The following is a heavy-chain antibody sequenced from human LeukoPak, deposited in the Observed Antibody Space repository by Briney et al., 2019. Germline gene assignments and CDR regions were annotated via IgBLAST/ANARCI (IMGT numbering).Heavy chain of an antibody. CDR2: IIPIFGTA. CDR1: GGTFSSYA. D-gene: IGHD2-2*01. CDR3: VRGARTKNLNIVVVPAASYYYYMDV. Sequence: ASVKVSCKASGGTFSSYAISWVRQAPGQGLEWMGGIIPIFGTANYAQKFQGRVTITTDESTSTAYMELSSLRSEDTAVYYCVRGARTKNLNIVVVPAASYYYYMDVWGKGTTVTVSS. J-gene: IGHJ6*03. V-gene: IGHV1-69*05.